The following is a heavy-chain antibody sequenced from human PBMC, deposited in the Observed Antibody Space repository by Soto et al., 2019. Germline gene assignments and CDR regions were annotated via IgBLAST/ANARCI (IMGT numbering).Heavy chain of an antibody. CDR3: XXXXXXXXXXTXCSSNSCVYYFDS. D-gene: IGHD2-2*01. V-gene: IGHV4-31*06. Sequence: QVQLQESGPGLVKPSQTLSLTCTVSGGSISSDSFYWXWIRQLXXXXXXWIGYIYHTGNTYYNPSLKSRVTMSVDTSXNQFXXXXXXVXAXDXXXXXXXXXXXXXXXTXCSSNSCVYYFDSWGQGTLVTVSS. CDR1: GGSISSDSFY. CDR2: IYHTGNT. J-gene: IGHJ4*02.